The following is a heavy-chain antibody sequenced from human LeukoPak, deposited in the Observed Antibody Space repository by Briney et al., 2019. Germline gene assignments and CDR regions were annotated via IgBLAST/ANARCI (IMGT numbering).Heavy chain of an antibody. CDR1: GYTFTGYY. J-gene: IGHJ4*02. D-gene: IGHD6-13*01. CDR2: INPNSGGT. V-gene: IGHV1-2*02. CDR3: ARERMDSSSWYGEDY. Sequence: ASVKVSCKASGYTFTGYYMHWVRQAPGQGLEWMGWINPNSGGTNYAQKFQGRVTMTRDTSISTAYMELSRLRSDDTAVYYCARERMDSSSWYGEDYWGQGTLVTVSS.